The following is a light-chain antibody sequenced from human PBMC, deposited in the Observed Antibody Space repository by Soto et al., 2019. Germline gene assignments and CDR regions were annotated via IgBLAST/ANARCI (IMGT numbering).Light chain of an antibody. J-gene: IGKJ4*01. CDR2: KAS. V-gene: IGKV1-5*03. Sequence: DIQMTQSPSTLSASVGDRVTITCRASQSISSWLAWYQQKPGKAPNLLIYKASSLESGVPSRFSGSGSGTEFTLTIRSLQPDDFATYYCQQYNRYPLTFGGGNKVEIK. CDR3: QQYNRYPLT. CDR1: QSISSW.